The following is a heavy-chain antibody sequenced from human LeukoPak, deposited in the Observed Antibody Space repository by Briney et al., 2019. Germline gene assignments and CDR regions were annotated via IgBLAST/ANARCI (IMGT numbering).Heavy chain of an antibody. CDR2: ISYDGSNK. CDR1: GFTFSSYG. V-gene: IGHV3-30*18. J-gene: IGHJ4*02. D-gene: IGHD6-19*01. Sequence: GGSLRPSCAASGFTFSSYGMHLVRQAPGKGLEWVAVISYDGSNKYYADSVKGRFTISRDNSKNTLYLQMNSLRAEDTAVYYCAKGALYSSGWYVDYWGQGTLVTVSS. CDR3: AKGALYSSGWYVDY.